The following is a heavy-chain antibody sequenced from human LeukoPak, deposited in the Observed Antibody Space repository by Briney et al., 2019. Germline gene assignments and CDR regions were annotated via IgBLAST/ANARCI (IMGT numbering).Heavy chain of an antibody. CDR2: ISGSGGST. CDR1: GFTFSSYA. V-gene: IGHV3-23*01. CDR3: ARDLHYYVAMDV. D-gene: IGHD3-10*02. J-gene: IGHJ6*02. Sequence: PGGSLRLSCAASGFTFSSYAMSWVRHAPGKGLEWVSAISGSGGSTYYADSVKGRFTISRDNSKNTLYLQMNSLRAEDTALYYCARDLHYYVAMDVWGQGTTVTVSS.